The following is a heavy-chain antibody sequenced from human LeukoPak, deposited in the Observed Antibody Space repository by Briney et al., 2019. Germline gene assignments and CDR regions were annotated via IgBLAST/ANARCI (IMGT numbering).Heavy chain of an antibody. V-gene: IGHV3-30-3*01. CDR2: ISYDGSNK. CDR3: ARDLVGATTPDY. Sequence: GGSLRLSCAASGFTFSSYAMHWVRQAPGKGLEWVAVISYDGSNKYYADSVKGRFTISRDNSKNTLYLQMNSLRAEDTAVYYCARDLVGATTPDYWGQGTLVTVSS. J-gene: IGHJ4*02. CDR1: GFTFSSYA. D-gene: IGHD1-26*01.